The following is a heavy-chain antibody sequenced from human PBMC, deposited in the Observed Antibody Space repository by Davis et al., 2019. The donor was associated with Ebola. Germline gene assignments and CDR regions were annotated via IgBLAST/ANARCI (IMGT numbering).Heavy chain of an antibody. V-gene: IGHV1-2*02. J-gene: IGHJ6*02. CDR1: GYTFTGYY. D-gene: IGHD3-22*01. CDR2: INPNSGGT. Sequence: ASVKVSCKASGYTFTGYYMHWVRQAPGQGLEWMGWINPNSGGTNYAQKFQGRVTMTRDTSISTAYMELSSLRSEDTAVYYCARGAYYDSSGYIYYYYGMDVWGQGTTVTVSS. CDR3: ARGAYYDSSGYIYYYYGMDV.